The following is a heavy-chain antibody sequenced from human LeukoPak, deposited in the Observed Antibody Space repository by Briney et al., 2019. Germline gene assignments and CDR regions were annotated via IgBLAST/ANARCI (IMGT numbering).Heavy chain of an antibody. CDR2: ISSSSSYI. CDR1: GFTFSSYS. Sequence: PGGSLRLSCAASGFTFSSYSMNWVRQAPGKGLEWVSSISSSSSYIYYAGSVKGRFTISRDNAENSLYLQMNSLRAEDTAVYYCARESGVGEFITYDAFDIWGQGTMVTVSS. CDR3: ARESGVGEFITYDAFDI. J-gene: IGHJ3*02. V-gene: IGHV3-21*01. D-gene: IGHD3-3*01.